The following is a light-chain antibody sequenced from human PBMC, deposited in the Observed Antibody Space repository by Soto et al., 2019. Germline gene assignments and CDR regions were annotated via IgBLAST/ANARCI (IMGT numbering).Light chain of an antibody. Sequence: EIVLTQSPGTLSLSPGERANLSCSASQSVSSSYLAWYQQKPGQAPRLLIFGASTRATGIPARFSGSGSGTDFTLTIRSLQSEDFAVYYCQQYNNWPPWTFGQGTTGDIK. CDR2: GAS. CDR3: QQYNNWPPWT. J-gene: IGKJ1*01. V-gene: IGKV3-15*01. CDR1: QSVSSSY.